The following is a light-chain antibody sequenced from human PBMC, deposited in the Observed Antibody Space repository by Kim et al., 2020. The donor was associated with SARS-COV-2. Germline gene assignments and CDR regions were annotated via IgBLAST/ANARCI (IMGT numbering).Light chain of an antibody. J-gene: IGKJ4*01. CDR1: QGISNY. CDR3: QQYNSYPLT. Sequence: DIQMTQSPSSLSASVGDRVTITCRASQGISNYLVWFQQKPGKAPKPLIYAASSLQSGVTSKFSGSGSGTDFTLTISSLQPEDSATYYCQQYNSYPLTFGGGTKVDIK. CDR2: AAS. V-gene: IGKV1-16*02.